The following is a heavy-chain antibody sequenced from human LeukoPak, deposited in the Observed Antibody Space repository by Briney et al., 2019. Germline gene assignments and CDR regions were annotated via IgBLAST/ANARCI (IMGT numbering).Heavy chain of an antibody. CDR1: GFRFSNYA. Sequence: GGSLRLSCAASGFRFSNYAMSWVRQPPGKGLGWVSAISGSGGSTYYADSVRGRFTISRDNSKNTLYLQMNSLRAEDTAVYYCAKSLALLVVTSVDYWGLGTLVTVSS. CDR2: ISGSGGST. D-gene: IGHD3-22*01. V-gene: IGHV3-23*01. J-gene: IGHJ4*02. CDR3: AKSLALLVVTSVDY.